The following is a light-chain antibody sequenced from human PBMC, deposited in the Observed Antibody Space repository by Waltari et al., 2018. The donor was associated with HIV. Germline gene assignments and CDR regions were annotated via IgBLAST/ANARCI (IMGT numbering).Light chain of an antibody. V-gene: IGLV2-8*01. CDR3: SSHAGSKVV. Sequence: QSALTQPPSASGSPGQSVTLSCTGTSSDVGGYKYVSWHQQHPGKAPQPMTYDVIKRPSGVPVRFSGSKSANTASLTVSGLQPEDEADYYCSSHAGSKVVFGGGTRLTVL. CDR2: DVI. J-gene: IGLJ2*01. CDR1: SSDVGGYKY.